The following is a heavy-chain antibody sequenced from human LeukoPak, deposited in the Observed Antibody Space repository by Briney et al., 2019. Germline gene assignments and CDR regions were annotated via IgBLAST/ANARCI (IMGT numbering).Heavy chain of an antibody. V-gene: IGHV4-39*01. J-gene: IGHJ4*02. CDR3: ARMATITIFDY. CDR1: GGSISTSSFY. CDR2: MYYSGST. Sequence: SETLSLTCTVSGGSISTSSFYWGWIRQPPGKGLEWIGSMYYSGSTYYNPSLKSRVTISVDTSKNQFSLKLSSVTAADTAVYYCARMATITIFDYWGQGTLVTVSS. D-gene: IGHD5-24*01.